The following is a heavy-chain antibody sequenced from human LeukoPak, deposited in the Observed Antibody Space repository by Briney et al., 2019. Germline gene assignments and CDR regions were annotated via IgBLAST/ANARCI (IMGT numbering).Heavy chain of an antibody. CDR3: ARADTAGSPGVYYYYYYGMDV. Sequence: ASVKVSCKASGYTFTSYDINWVRQATGQGLEWMGWMNPNSGNTGYAQKFQGRVTMTRNTSISTAYMELSSPRSEDTAVYYCARADTAGSPGVYYYYYYGMDVWGQGTTVTVSS. J-gene: IGHJ6*02. CDR1: GYTFTSYD. CDR2: MNPNSGNT. V-gene: IGHV1-8*01. D-gene: IGHD5-18*01.